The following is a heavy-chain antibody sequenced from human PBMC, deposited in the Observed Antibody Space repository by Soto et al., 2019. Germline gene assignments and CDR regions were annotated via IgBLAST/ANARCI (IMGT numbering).Heavy chain of an antibody. J-gene: IGHJ4*02. D-gene: IGHD3-16*01. CDR1: GGSVSGYY. Sequence: PSETLSLTCTVSGGSVSGYYWIWIRQPPGKGLEWIGYVFCSGSTNYNPSLKSRVTISGDTSKNQFSLMLSSVTAAETAVYYWSRHGGDGYNDFFDYWGQGTLVTVSS. CDR2: VFCSGST. CDR3: SRHGGDGYNDFFDY. V-gene: IGHV4-59*08.